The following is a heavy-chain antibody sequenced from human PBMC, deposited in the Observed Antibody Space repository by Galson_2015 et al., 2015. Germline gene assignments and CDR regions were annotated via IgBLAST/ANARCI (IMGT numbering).Heavy chain of an antibody. V-gene: IGHV3-21*01. CDR2: ISSSSSYI. CDR1: GFTFSSHS. J-gene: IGHJ4*02. D-gene: IGHD2-15*01. CDR3: ARAGLGGSCYY. Sequence: SLRLSCAASGFTFSSHSMNWVRQAPGKGLEWVSSISSSSSYIYYADSVKGRFTISRDNAKNSLYLQMNSLRAEDTAVYYCARAGLGGSCYYWGQGTLVTVSS.